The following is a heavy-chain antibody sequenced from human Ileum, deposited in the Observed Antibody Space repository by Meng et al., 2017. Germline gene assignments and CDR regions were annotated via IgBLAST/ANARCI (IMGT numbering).Heavy chain of an antibody. D-gene: IGHD3-10*01. CDR3: ARHDVVPVIRHGFDP. J-gene: IGHJ5*02. CDR1: GGSFSANY. V-gene: IGHV4-34*01. CDR2: INHNGNT. Sequence: QVQLQQWGAGLLKPSETLSLTCVVYGGSFSANYWTWIRQPPGKGLEWIGEINHNGNTNYKPSLKSRVTISVDTSKKQFSLKLSSVTAADTAVYYCARHDVVPVIRHGFDPWGQGTLVTVSS.